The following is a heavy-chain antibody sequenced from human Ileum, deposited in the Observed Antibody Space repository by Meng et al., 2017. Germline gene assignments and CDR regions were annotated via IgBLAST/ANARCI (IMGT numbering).Heavy chain of an antibody. V-gene: IGHV3-7*01. CDR1: GFPFSGYW. J-gene: IGHJ4*02. CDR2: INQDETEK. D-gene: IGHD5-18*01. CDR3: ARDRSGGYFHYFDH. Sequence: GESLKISCEASGFPFSGYWMSWVRHSPGKGLEWLANINQDETEKHYVDSVKGRFTISRDNAKNSLFLQIDNLRVDDTAVYYCARDRSGGYFHYFDHWGQGTQVTVSS.